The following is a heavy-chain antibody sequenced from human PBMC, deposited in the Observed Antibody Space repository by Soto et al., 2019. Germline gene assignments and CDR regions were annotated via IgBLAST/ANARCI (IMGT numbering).Heavy chain of an antibody. CDR1: GGSVSSGSYY. CDR2: IYYSGST. V-gene: IGHV4-61*01. Sequence: HSETLSLTCTVSGGSVSSGSYYWSWIRQPPGKGLEWIGYIYYSGSTNYNPSLKSRVTISVDTSKNQFSLKLSSVTAADTAVYYCARARLEGGSYYYYMDVWGKGTTVTVSS. D-gene: IGHD3-10*01. CDR3: ARARLEGGSYYYYMDV. J-gene: IGHJ6*03.